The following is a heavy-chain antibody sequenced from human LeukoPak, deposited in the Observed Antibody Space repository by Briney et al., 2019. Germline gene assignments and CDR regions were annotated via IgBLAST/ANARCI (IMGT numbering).Heavy chain of an antibody. CDR1: GYSFTSYD. CDR3: AREGLGGGYSSSSGPSDAFDI. Sequence: GASVKVSCKASGYSFTSYDINWVRQATGQGLEWMGWMNPNSGNTGYAQKFQGRVTMTRNTSISTAYMELSRLRSDDTAVYYCAREGLGGGYSSSSGPSDAFDIWGQGTMVTVSS. D-gene: IGHD6-6*01. V-gene: IGHV1-8*01. J-gene: IGHJ3*02. CDR2: MNPNSGNT.